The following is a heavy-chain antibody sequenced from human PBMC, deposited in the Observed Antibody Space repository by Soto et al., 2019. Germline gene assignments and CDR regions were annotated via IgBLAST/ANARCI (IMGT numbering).Heavy chain of an antibody. Sequence: WVSRINSDGSSTSYADSVKGRFTISRDNAKNTLYLQMNSLRAEDTAVYYCARGYSSSWYGFPDPDYWGQGTLVTVSS. J-gene: IGHJ4*02. CDR3: ARGYSSSWYGFPDPDY. D-gene: IGHD6-13*01. CDR2: INSDGSST. V-gene: IGHV3-74*01.